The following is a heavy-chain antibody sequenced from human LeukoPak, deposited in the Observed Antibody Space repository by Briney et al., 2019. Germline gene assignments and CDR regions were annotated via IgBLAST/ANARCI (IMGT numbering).Heavy chain of an antibody. CDR3: ARHGSSGSYIDY. V-gene: IGHV4-4*09. CDR2: IYTSGST. J-gene: IGHJ4*02. D-gene: IGHD1-26*01. Sequence: PSETLSLTCTVSGGSISSYYWSWIRQPPGKGLEWIGYIYTSGSTNYNPSLKSRVTISVDTSKNQFSLKLSSVTAADTAVYYCARHGSSGSYIDYWGQGILVTVSS. CDR1: GGSISSYY.